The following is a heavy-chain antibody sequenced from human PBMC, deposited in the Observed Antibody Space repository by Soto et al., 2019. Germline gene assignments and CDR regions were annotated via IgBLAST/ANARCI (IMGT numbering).Heavy chain of an antibody. J-gene: IGHJ6*02. CDR2: IVVGSGNT. CDR1: GFTFTSSA. Sequence: QMQLVQSGPEVKKPGTSVKVSCKASGFTFTSSAVQWVRQARGQRLEWIGWIVVGSGNTNYAQKFQERVTITTDMSTSTASMERSSLISEDTAVYYCAADGGLGIYWGRYYSCGMDVWGQGPTVTVSS. V-gene: IGHV1-58*01. CDR3: AADGGLGIYWGRYYSCGMDV. D-gene: IGHD7-27*01.